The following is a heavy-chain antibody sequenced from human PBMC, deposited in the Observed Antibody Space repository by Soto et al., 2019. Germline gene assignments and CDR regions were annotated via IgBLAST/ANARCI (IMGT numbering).Heavy chain of an antibody. CDR2: IYPGDSDT. J-gene: IGHJ6*02. D-gene: IGHD5-18*01. CDR3: ATDTARTYYYYGMDV. V-gene: IGHV5-51*01. CDR1: GYSLPTYW. Sequence: PGESLKLSCTGSGYSLPTYWIGWVRQMPGKGLEWMGIIYPGDSDTRYSPSFQGQVTMSVDKSISTAYLQWSSLKASDTATYYCATDTARTYYYYGMDVWGQGTTVTVSS.